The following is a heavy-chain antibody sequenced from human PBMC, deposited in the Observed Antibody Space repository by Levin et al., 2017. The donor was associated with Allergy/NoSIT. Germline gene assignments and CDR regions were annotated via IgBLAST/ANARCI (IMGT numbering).Heavy chain of an antibody. J-gene: IGHJ5*02. Sequence: GESLKISCAASGFSFSTYTMHWVRQTPARGLEWVSSISSRGTYIYYADSVKGRFTISRDNAKNSMYLQMNSLRAEDTAVYYCARDDCSSSNCYNAWGQGTLVTVSS. D-gene: IGHD2-2*02. CDR1: GFSFSTYT. CDR3: ARDDCSSSNCYNA. CDR2: ISSRGTYI. V-gene: IGHV3-21*01.